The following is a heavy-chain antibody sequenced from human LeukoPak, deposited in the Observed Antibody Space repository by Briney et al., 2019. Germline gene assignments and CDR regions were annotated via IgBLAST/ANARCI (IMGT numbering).Heavy chain of an antibody. D-gene: IGHD2-21*02. Sequence: GRSLRLSCAASGFTFSSYGMHWVRQAPGKGLEWVAVISYDRSNKYYADSVKGRFTISRDNSKNTLYLQMNSLRAEDTAVYYCAKPAYCGGDCYGYYFDYWGQGTLVTVSS. CDR3: AKPAYCGGDCYGYYFDY. CDR1: GFTFSSYG. V-gene: IGHV3-30*18. CDR2: ISYDRSNK. J-gene: IGHJ4*02.